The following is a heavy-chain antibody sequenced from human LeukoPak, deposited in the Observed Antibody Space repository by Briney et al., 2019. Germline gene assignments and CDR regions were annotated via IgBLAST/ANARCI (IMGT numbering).Heavy chain of an antibody. J-gene: IGHJ5*02. V-gene: IGHV1-18*01. CDR3: ARTVGYCSGGSCYGWFDP. Sequence: ASVKVSCKASGYTFTSYGISWVRQAPGQGLEWMGWISAYNGNTNYAQKLQGRVTMTTDTSTRTAYMELRSLRSDDTAVYYCARTVGYCSGGSCYGWFDPWGQGTLVTVSS. CDR2: ISAYNGNT. CDR1: GYTFTSYG. D-gene: IGHD2-15*01.